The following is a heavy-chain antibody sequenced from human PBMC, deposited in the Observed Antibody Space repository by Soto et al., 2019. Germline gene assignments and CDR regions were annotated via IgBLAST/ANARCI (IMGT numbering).Heavy chain of an antibody. CDR3: ATCRAVAGTSAPVNFDY. V-gene: IGHV1-24*01. Sequence: QVQLVQSGAEVKKPGASVKVSCKVSGYTLTELSMHWVRQAPGKGREWMGGFDPEDGETIYAQKFQGRVTMTEDTSTNTAYMELSRLRSEDTAVYYCATCRAVAGTSAPVNFDYWGQGTLVTVSS. D-gene: IGHD6-19*01. CDR1: GYTLTELS. J-gene: IGHJ4*02. CDR2: FDPEDGET.